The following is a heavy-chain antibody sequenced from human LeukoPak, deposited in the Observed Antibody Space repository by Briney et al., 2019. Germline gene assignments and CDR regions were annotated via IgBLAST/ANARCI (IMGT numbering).Heavy chain of an antibody. CDR2: INEDGGER. CDR1: GFTLNRYW. Sequence: PGGSLRLSCAASGFTLNRYWMSWVRQAPGKGLEWVDNINEDGGERHYVDSVKGRFTISRDNAKNSLYLQMNSLRAEDTAVYYCARGGNLENWGGGTLVTVSS. D-gene: IGHD1-14*01. CDR3: ARGGNLEN. V-gene: IGHV3-7*01. J-gene: IGHJ4*02.